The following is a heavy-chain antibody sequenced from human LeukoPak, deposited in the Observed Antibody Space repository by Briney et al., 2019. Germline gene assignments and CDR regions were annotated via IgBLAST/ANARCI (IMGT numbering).Heavy chain of an antibody. D-gene: IGHD2-15*01. CDR2: IYTSGST. CDR1: GGSISSYY. Sequence: SETLSLTCTVSGGSISSYYWSWIRQPAGKGLEWIGRIYTSGSTNYNPSLKSRVTMSVDTSKNQFSLKLSSVTAADTAVYYCARASGYCSGGSCYLNWFDPWGQGTLVTVSS. V-gene: IGHV4-4*07. J-gene: IGHJ5*02. CDR3: ARASGYCSGGSCYLNWFDP.